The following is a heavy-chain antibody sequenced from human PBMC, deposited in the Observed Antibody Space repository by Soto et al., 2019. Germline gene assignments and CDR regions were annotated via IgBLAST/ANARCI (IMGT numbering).Heavy chain of an antibody. J-gene: IGHJ3*02. CDR2: IDPSDSYT. Sequence: GESLKISCKGSGYSFTSYWISWVRQMPGKGLEWMGRIDPSDSYTNYSPSFQGHVTISADKSISTAYLQWSSLKASDTAMYYCARLYYYDSSGWSDALDIWGQGTMVTVSS. CDR1: GYSFTSYW. CDR3: ARLYYYDSSGWSDALDI. V-gene: IGHV5-10-1*01. D-gene: IGHD3-22*01.